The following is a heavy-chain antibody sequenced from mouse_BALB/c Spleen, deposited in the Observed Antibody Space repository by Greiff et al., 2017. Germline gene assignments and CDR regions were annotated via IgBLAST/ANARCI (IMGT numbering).Heavy chain of an antibody. D-gene: IGHD2-4*01. V-gene: IGHV1-63*02. CDR2: IYPGGGYT. J-gene: IGHJ4*01. Sequence: VQLQQSGAELVRPGTSVKISCKASGYTFTNYWLGWVKQRPGHGLEWIGDIYPGGGYTNYNEKFKGKATLTADTSSSTAYMQLSSLTSEDSAVYFCARGTMITTNAMDYWGQGTSVTVSS. CDR3: ARGTMITTNAMDY. CDR1: GYTFTNYW.